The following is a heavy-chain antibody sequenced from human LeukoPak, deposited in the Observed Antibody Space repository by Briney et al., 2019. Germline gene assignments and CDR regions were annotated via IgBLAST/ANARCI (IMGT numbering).Heavy chain of an antibody. V-gene: IGHV4-34*01. CDR2: INHSGST. D-gene: IGHD2-2*01. CDR1: GGSFSGYY. CDR3: ASTYCSSTSCYADFDY. J-gene: IGHJ4*02. Sequence: SETLSLTCAVYGGSFSGYYWSWIRQPPGKGLEWIGEINHSGSTNYNPSLKSRVTISVDTSKNQFSLKLSSVTAADTAVYYCASTYCSSTSCYADFDYWGQGTLVTVSS.